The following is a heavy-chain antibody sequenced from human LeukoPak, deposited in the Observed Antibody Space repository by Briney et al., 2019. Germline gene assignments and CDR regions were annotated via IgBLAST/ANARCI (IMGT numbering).Heavy chain of an antibody. CDR2: IYYSGST. V-gene: IGHV4-59*01. D-gene: IGHD3-10*01. Sequence: SETLSLTCTVSGGSISSYYWSWIRQPPGKGLEWIGYIYYSGSTNYNPSLKSRVTISVDTSKSQFSLKLSSVTAADTAVYYCARSESRYYGSGSYFSWGQGTLVTVSS. J-gene: IGHJ5*02. CDR3: ARSESRYYGSGSYFS. CDR1: GGSISSYY.